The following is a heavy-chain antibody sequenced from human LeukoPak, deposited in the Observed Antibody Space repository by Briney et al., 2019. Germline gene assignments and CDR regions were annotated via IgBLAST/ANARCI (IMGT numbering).Heavy chain of an antibody. D-gene: IGHD4-17*01. CDR1: GYTFTDYY. V-gene: IGHV1-69-2*01. J-gene: IGHJ4*02. Sequence: GASVKVSCKVSGYTFTDYYIHWVQQAPGKGLEWMGHVDPEDGETIYAEKFHGRVTLTADTSADTAYMELSSLRSEDTAVYYCATGDQYIRTVTSFAYWGQGTLLTVSS. CDR3: ATGDQYIRTVTSFAY. CDR2: VDPEDGET.